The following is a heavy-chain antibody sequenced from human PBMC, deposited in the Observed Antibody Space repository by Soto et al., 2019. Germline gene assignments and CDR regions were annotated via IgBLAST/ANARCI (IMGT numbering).Heavy chain of an antibody. V-gene: IGHV2-5*02. CDR3: AHTHYGNYFDY. CDR2: IYWDDDK. J-gene: IGHJ4*02. Sequence: QITLKESGPTLVKPTQTLTLTCTFSGFSISTAGVAVGWIRQPPGKALDWLALIYWDDDKRYSPSLKSRLTITKDTSKNQVVLTLTNMDPVDTATYYCAHTHYGNYFDYWGKGTLVTVSP. CDR1: GFSISTAGVA. D-gene: IGHD4-17*01.